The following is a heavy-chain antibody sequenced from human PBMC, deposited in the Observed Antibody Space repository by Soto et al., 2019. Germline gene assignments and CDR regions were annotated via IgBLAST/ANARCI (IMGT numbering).Heavy chain of an antibody. CDR1: GFTFSSYW. D-gene: IGHD3-3*01. J-gene: IGHJ6*03. CDR2: INSDGSST. CDR3: ASASRPRYDFWSGYYTGDYYMDV. V-gene: IGHV3-74*01. Sequence: GGSLRLSCAASGFTFSSYWMHWVRQAPGKGLVWVSRINSDGSSTSYAHSVKGRFTISRDNGKNTLYLQMNSLRAEETAVYYCASASRPRYDFWSGYYTGDYYMDVWGKGTTVTVSS.